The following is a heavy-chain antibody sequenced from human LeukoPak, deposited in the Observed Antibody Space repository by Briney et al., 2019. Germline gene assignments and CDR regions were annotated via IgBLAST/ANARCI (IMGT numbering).Heavy chain of an antibody. Sequence: SETLSLTCTVSGGSISSYYWSWIRQPAGKGLEWIGRIYISGSTNYNPSLKSRVTISVDTSKNQFSLRLNSVTAADTAVYYCARAGQGYCTSASCFLSLDYWGQGTLVTVSS. D-gene: IGHD2-2*01. CDR1: GGSISSYY. CDR2: IYISGST. CDR3: ARAGQGYCTSASCFLSLDY. V-gene: IGHV4-4*07. J-gene: IGHJ4*02.